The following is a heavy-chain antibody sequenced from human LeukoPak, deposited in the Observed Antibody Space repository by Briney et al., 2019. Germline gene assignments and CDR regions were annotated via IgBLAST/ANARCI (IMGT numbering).Heavy chain of an antibody. CDR2: ISHIGRN. D-gene: IGHD4-17*01. V-gene: IGHV4-59*11. CDR3: ARDLVTVTKGFDI. CDR1: GDSFSSHY. J-gene: IGHJ3*02. Sequence: PSETLSLTCAVSGDSFSSHYWTWIRQSPGTGLEWIGYISHIGRNNYNPSLKSRVTISTDTSKNQFSLKLRSVTAADTAVYYCARDLVTVTKGFDIWGQGTMVSVSS.